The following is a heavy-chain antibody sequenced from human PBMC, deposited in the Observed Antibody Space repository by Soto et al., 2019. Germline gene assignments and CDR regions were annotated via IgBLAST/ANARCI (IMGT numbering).Heavy chain of an antibody. CDR2: INAGNGNT. Sequence: ASVKVSCKASGYTFTSYAMHWVRQAPGQRLEWMGWINAGNGNTKYSQKFQGRVTITRDTSASTAYMELSSLRSEDTAVYYCVIDILAAATYIYYRCQGTLLTVSS. CDR3: VIDILAAATYIYY. J-gene: IGHJ4*02. D-gene: IGHD6-13*01. CDR1: GYTFTSYA. V-gene: IGHV1-3*01.